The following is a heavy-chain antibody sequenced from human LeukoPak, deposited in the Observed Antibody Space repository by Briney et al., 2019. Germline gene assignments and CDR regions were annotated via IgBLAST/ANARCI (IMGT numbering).Heavy chain of an antibody. V-gene: IGHV3-23*01. Sequence: PGGSLRLSCAASGFTFSSYAMSWVRQAPGKGLEWVSAISGSGGSTYYADSVKGRFTISRDNSKNTLYLQMNSLRAEDTAVYYCAKEASIYYYGSGSQSEGYLDYWGQGTLVTVSS. D-gene: IGHD3-10*01. CDR1: GFTFSSYA. CDR3: AKEASIYYYGSGSQSEGYLDY. J-gene: IGHJ4*02. CDR2: ISGSGGST.